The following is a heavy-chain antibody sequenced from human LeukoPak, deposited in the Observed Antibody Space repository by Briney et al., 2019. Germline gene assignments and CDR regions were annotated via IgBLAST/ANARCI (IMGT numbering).Heavy chain of an antibody. CDR1: GFTFSSYA. D-gene: IGHD3-3*01. V-gene: IGHV3-30-3*01. CDR3: APGSLTIFGVASKYYFDY. Sequence: GGSLRLSCAASGFTFSSYAMHWVRQAPGKGLEWVADISYDGSNKYYADSVKGRFTISRDNSKNTLYLQMNSLRAEDTAVYYCAPGSLTIFGVASKYYFDYWGQGTLVTVSS. CDR2: ISYDGSNK. J-gene: IGHJ4*02.